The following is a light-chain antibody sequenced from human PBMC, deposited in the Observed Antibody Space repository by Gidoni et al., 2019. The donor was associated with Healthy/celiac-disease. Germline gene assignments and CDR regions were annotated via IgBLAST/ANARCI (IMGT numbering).Light chain of an antibody. CDR3: QQYGSSYS. J-gene: IGKJ2*03. CDR2: GAS. V-gene: IGKV3-20*01. Sequence: ELVLTQSPGTLSLSPGERATLSCRASQSVSSSYLAWYQQNPGQAPRLLIYGASSRATGIPDMFSGSVSGTVFTLTSSRLEPEDFAVYYCQQYGSSYSFGQGTKLEIK. CDR1: QSVSSSY.